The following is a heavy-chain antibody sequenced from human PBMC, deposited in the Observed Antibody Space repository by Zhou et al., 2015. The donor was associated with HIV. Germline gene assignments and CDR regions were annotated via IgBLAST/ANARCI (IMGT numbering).Heavy chain of an antibody. J-gene: IGHJ4*02. CDR2: ILYDGSTK. CDR1: GFSFNNYG. Sequence: QVQLMESGGGVVQPGGSLRLSCAASGFSFNNYGMNWVRQAPGKGLEWVTFILYDGSTKYYGDSVKGRFTISRDNSKNTLYLLMNSLRAEDTAVYYCATLGAFWGQGTLVTVSS. V-gene: IGHV3-30*02. CDR3: ATLGAF.